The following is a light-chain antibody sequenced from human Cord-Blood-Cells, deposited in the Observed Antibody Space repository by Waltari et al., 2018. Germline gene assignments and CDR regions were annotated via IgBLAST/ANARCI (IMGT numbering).Light chain of an antibody. V-gene: IGKV1-39*01. J-gene: IGKJ4*01. CDR1: QSISSY. CDR3: QQSYSTPLT. Sequence: DIQMTQSPYSLSAYVGDRVTITCRASQSISSYLNWYQQKPGKAPKLLIYAASSLQSGVPSRFSGSGSGTDFTLTISSLQPEDFATYYCQQSYSTPLTFGGGTKVEIK. CDR2: AAS.